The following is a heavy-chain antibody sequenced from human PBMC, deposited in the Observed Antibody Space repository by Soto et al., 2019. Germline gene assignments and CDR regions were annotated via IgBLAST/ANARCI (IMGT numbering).Heavy chain of an antibody. CDR1: GYSFTSYW. V-gene: IGHV5-51*01. D-gene: IGHD2-21*02. CDR3: ARRPTYCGGDCYDYGMDV. CDR2: IYPGDSDT. J-gene: IGHJ6*02. Sequence: GESLKISCKGSGYSFTSYWIGWVRQMPGKGLEWMGIIYPGDSDTRYSPSFQGQVTISADKSISTAYLQWSSLKASDTAMYYCARRPTYCGGDCYDYGMDVWGQGTTVTVSS.